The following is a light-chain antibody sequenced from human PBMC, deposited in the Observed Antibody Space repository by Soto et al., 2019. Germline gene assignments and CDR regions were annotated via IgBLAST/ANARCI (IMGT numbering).Light chain of an antibody. CDR3: QHYNHWLWT. V-gene: IGKV3-15*01. Sequence: EIVLTQSPGTLSVSPVEMATLYCSASQSVSSSYLAWYQQKPGQAPRLLIYGASTRATGIPARFSGSGSGTEFTLTISSLQSEDFAVYYCQHYNHWLWTFGQGTKVDI. CDR2: GAS. CDR1: QSVSSSY. J-gene: IGKJ1*01.